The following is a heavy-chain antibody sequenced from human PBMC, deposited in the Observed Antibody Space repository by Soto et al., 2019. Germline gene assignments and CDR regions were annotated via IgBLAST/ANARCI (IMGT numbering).Heavy chain of an antibody. CDR1: GGSISSSSYY. CDR2: IYYSGST. J-gene: IGHJ6*02. V-gene: IGHV4-39*01. CDR3: ARHSLGSSSWYGYYYYGMDV. D-gene: IGHD6-13*01. Sequence: PSETLSLTCTVSGGSISSSSYYWGWIRQPPGKGLEWIGSIYYSGSTYYNPSLKSRVTISVDTSKNQFSLKLSSVTAADTAVYYCARHSLGSSSWYGYYYYGMDVWGQGTTVTVSS.